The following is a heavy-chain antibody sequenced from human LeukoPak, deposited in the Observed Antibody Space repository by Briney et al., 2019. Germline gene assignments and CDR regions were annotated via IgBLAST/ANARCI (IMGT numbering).Heavy chain of an antibody. CDR3: ARGGGYSYGSFDY. CDR1: GFTFSSYG. D-gene: IGHD5-18*01. Sequence: GRSLRLSCAASGFTFSSYGMHWVRQAPGKGLEWVAVISYDGTNKFYGGSVKGRFTISRDNSKNTLFLQMNSLRPEDTAVYYCARGGGYSYGSFDYWGQGTLVTVSS. V-gene: IGHV3-30*03. J-gene: IGHJ4*02. CDR2: ISYDGTNK.